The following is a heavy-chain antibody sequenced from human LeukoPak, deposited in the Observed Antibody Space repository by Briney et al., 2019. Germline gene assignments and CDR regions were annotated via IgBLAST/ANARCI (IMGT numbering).Heavy chain of an antibody. J-gene: IGHJ6*03. Sequence: GGSLRLSCAASGFTFSSYGMHWVRQAPGKGLEWVAVISYDGSNKYYADSVKGRFTISRDNSKNTLYLQMNSLRAEDTAVYYCARGAAYNYYYMDVWGKGTTVTVSS. CDR2: ISYDGSNK. CDR1: GFTFSSYG. D-gene: IGHD6-13*01. V-gene: IGHV3-30*03. CDR3: ARGAAYNYYYMDV.